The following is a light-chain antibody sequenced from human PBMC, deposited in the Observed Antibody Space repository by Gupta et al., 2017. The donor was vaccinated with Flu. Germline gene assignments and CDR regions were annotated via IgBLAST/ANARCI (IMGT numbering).Light chain of an antibody. Sequence: TVTLTCAFYSASVSASDRRWWVRLTPVQPRREVIYCEHRGSVGVPDQFAGSTGGNKAVLVIAGAQAEDECDYYCTLYGGHGILILGGGTKLTVL. CDR1: SASVSASDR. CDR2: CEH. CDR3: TLYGGHGILI. J-gene: IGLJ2*01. V-gene: IGLV8-61*01.